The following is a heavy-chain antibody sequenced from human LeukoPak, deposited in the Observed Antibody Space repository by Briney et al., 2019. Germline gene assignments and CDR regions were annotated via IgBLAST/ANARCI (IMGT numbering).Heavy chain of an antibody. J-gene: IGHJ4*02. D-gene: IGHD5-24*01. CDR1: GFTFSSYW. Sequence: GGSLRLSCAASGFTFSSYWMHWVRQAPGKGLVWVSRINSDGSSPFYADSVKGRFTISRDNAKNTLYLQMNSLRAEDTAVYYCTRTLQSVRDGYKSFDSWGQGTLVTVSS. CDR2: INSDGSSP. CDR3: TRTLQSVRDGYKSFDS. V-gene: IGHV3-74*01.